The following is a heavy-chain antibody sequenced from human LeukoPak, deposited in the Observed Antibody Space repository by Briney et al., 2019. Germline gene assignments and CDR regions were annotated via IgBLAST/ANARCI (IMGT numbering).Heavy chain of an antibody. CDR3: ARAVASTIDAFDI. J-gene: IGHJ3*02. Sequence: SETLSLTCTVSCGSISSYYRSWIRQPPGKGLEWIGYIYYSGSTNYNPSLKSRVTISVDTSKNRFSLRLTSVTAADTAVYYCARAVASTIDAFDIWGQGTMVTVSS. CDR2: IYYSGST. V-gene: IGHV4-59*01. D-gene: IGHD6-19*01. CDR1: CGSISSYY.